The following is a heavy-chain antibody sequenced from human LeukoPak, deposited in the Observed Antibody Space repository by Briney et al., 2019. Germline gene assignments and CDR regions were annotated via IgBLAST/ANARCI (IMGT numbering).Heavy chain of an antibody. D-gene: IGHD2-2*01. CDR2: VLYDGSSE. J-gene: IGHJ6*04. V-gene: IGHV3-30*02. CDR3: AKDPGPAAIPHNLAV. CDR1: GFTFSSYG. Sequence: GGSLRLSCAASGFTFSSYGMHWVRQAPGKGLEGVAFVLYDGSSEYYADAVKGRFIISRDNSNNALYLQMNSLRAEDTAVHYCAKDPGPAAIPHNLAVWGKGTTVTVSS.